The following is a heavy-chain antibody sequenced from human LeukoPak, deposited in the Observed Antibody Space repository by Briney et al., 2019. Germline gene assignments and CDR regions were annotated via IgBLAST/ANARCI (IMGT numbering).Heavy chain of an antibody. Sequence: PSETLSLTCTVSGGSISGYYWSWIRQPPGQGLEWIGFIYYRGTSKYNPSLMSRVTMSVDTSKNQVSLKLSSVTAADTAVYYCARYYCSGGNCYYFDHWGQGTLVTVSS. CDR1: GGSISGYY. D-gene: IGHD2-15*01. CDR3: ARYYCSGGNCYYFDH. CDR2: IYYRGTS. V-gene: IGHV4-59*08. J-gene: IGHJ4*02.